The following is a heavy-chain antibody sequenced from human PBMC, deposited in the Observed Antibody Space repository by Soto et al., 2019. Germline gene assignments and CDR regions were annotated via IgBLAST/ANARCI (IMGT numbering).Heavy chain of an antibody. Sequence: SETLSLTCTVSGGSISSGGYYWSWIRQHPGKGLEWIGYIYYSGSTYYNPSLKSRVTISVDTSKNQFSLKQSSVTAADTAVYYCARDRVDYYDSSGPRPGYYYYGMDVWGQGTTVTVSS. CDR2: IYYSGST. V-gene: IGHV4-31*03. D-gene: IGHD3-22*01. CDR1: GGSISSGGYY. J-gene: IGHJ6*02. CDR3: ARDRVDYYDSSGPRPGYYYYGMDV.